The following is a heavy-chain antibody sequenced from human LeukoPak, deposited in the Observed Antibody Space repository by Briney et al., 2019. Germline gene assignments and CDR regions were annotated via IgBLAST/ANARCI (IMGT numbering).Heavy chain of an antibody. D-gene: IGHD4-17*01. CDR1: GFTFYDYG. CDR3: ARGSATVTTYYYYYMDV. V-gene: IGHV3-20*01. J-gene: IGHJ6*03. CDR2: INWNGGST. Sequence: GGSLRLSCAASGFTFYDYGMRWGRHAPGKGVEGGSGINWNGGSTVYADSVKGRFTISRDNAKNSLYLQMNSLRAEDTALYHCARGSATVTTYYYYYMDVWRKGTTVTVSS.